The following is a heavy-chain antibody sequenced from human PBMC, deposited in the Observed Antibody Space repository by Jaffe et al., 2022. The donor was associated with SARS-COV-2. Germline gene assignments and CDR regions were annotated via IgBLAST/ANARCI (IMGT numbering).Heavy chain of an antibody. V-gene: IGHV3-23*01. Sequence: EVQLLESGGGLVQPGGSLRLSCAASGFTFSSYAMSWVRQAPGKGLEWVSAISGSGGSTYYADSVKGRFTISRDNSKNTLYLQMNSLRAEDTAVYYCANNRRGSGWYLPQDAFDIWGQGTMVTVSS. J-gene: IGHJ3*02. CDR3: ANNRRGSGWYLPQDAFDI. D-gene: IGHD6-19*01. CDR2: ISGSGGST. CDR1: GFTFSSYA.